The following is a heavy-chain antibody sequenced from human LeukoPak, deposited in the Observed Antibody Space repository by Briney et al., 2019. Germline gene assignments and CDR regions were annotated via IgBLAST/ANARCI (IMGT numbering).Heavy chain of an antibody. CDR3: AREGGSSGWDFFDY. CDR2: IYTSGNT. J-gene: IGHJ4*02. D-gene: IGHD6-19*01. CDR1: GGSISSYY. V-gene: IGHV4-4*07. Sequence: PSETLSLTCTVSGGSISSYYWSWVRQPAGKGLEWIGRIYTSGNTNYIPSLRSRVTMSVDTSKNQFPLKLSSVTAADTAVYYCAREGGSSGWDFFDYWGQGTLVTVSS.